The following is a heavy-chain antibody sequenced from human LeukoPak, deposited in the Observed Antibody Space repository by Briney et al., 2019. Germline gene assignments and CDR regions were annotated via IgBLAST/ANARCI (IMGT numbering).Heavy chain of an antibody. J-gene: IGHJ4*02. Sequence: SETLSLTCAVYGGSFSGYYWSWIRQPPGKGLEWIGEINHSGSTNYNPSLKSRVTISVDTSKNQFSLKLSSVTAADTAVYYCARLGITIFGVVIPYYFDYWGQGTLVTVSS. CDR1: GGSFSGYY. CDR3: ARLGITIFGVVIPYYFDY. V-gene: IGHV4-34*01. CDR2: INHSGST. D-gene: IGHD3-3*01.